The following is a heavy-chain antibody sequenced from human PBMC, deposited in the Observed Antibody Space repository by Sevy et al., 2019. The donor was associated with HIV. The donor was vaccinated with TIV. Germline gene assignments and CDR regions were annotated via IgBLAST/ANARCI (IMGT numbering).Heavy chain of an antibody. Sequence: GGSLRLSCAASGFTFSSYDMHWVRQATGKGLEWVSSINPAGDTYYPGSVKGRYTNSRRNAKKPWYLLVKSLRAGETAVYDCARGGYGSRSFYPYYYYGMDVWGQGTTVTVSS. CDR2: INPAGDT. J-gene: IGHJ6*02. D-gene: IGHD3-10*01. CDR3: ARGGYGSRSFYPYYYYGMDV. CDR1: GFTFSSYD. V-gene: IGHV3-13*01.